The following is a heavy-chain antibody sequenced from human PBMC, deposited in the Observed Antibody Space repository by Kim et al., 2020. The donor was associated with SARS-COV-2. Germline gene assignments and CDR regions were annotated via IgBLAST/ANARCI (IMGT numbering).Heavy chain of an antibody. J-gene: IGHJ4*02. V-gene: IGHV3-64*01. CDR3: ARSHSESYSITRPHFDY. CDR1: GFTFSNYA. D-gene: IGHD1-26*01. CDR2: ISSNGGST. Sequence: GGSLRLSCAASGFTFSNYAMHWVRQAPGKGLEYVSAISSNGGSTYYANSVKGRFTISRDNSKNTLYLQMGSLRAEDMAVYYCARSHSESYSITRPHFDYWRRGTLVAVS.